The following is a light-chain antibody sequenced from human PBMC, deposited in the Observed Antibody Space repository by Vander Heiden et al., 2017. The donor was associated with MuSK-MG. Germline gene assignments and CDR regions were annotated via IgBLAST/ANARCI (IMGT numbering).Light chain of an antibody. Sequence: QSVLTQPPSASGTAGQRVTISCSGSSSNIGSNTVNWYQQLPGTAPKLLIYSNNQRSSGVPDRFSGSKSGTSASLAISGLQSEDEADYYCAAWDDSLNGPNWVFGGGTKLTVL. V-gene: IGLV1-44*01. CDR3: AAWDDSLNGPNWV. J-gene: IGLJ3*02. CDR1: SSNIGSNT. CDR2: SNN.